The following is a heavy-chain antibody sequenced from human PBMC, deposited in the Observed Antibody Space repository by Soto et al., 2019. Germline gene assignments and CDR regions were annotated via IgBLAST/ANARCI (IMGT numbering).Heavy chain of an antibody. CDR3: ARIVFGSGGWYDP. Sequence: QVHLVQSGAEVKKPGASVKVYCKASGYTFTNYAINWLRQAPGLGLEWMGWINGGKGNTEYSQKFQDRVTITRDTSASTAYMELTSLRFEDTAVYYCARIVFGSGGWYDPWGQGTLVTVSS. D-gene: IGHD3-16*01. J-gene: IGHJ5*02. CDR1: GYTFTNYA. CDR2: INGGKGNT. V-gene: IGHV1-3*01.